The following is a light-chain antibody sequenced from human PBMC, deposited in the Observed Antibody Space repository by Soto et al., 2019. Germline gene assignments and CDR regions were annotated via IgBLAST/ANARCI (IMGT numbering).Light chain of an antibody. CDR2: STS. V-gene: IGKV1-5*01. Sequence: QVTPSPPSLPASVGGRVAITCRASQTISRWLAWYQQKPGKAPTLLIYSTSTLQSGVPSRFSGSGSGTDFTLTIIGLQHADFVTYYCQQSYGSPQTFGQGTKVDIK. CDR3: QQSYGSPQT. J-gene: IGKJ1*01. CDR1: QTISRW.